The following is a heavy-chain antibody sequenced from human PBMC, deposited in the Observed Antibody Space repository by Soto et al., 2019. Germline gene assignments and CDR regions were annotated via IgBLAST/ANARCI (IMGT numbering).Heavy chain of an antibody. Sequence: PGGSLRLSCAASGFTFSSYAMSWVRQAPGKGLEWVSAISGSGGSTYYADSVKGRFTISRDNSKNTLYLQMNSLRAEDTAVYYCAKAPQWIQLWLGVFFDYWGQGTLVTVSS. CDR3: AKAPQWIQLWLGVFFDY. CDR2: ISGSGGST. V-gene: IGHV3-23*01. CDR1: GFTFSSYA. D-gene: IGHD5-18*01. J-gene: IGHJ4*02.